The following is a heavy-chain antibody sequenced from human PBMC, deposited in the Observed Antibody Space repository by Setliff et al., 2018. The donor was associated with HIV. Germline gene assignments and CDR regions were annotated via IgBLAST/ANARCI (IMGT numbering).Heavy chain of an antibody. Sequence: GGSLRLSCVASGLPFYNYWMTWLRRAPGRGLEWVANIKQDGSDMRYIESVKGRFTIFRDNAKNSVFLQMNSLRAEDTGVYYCATQTGFYNSHWYDYWGQGTMVTVSS. CDR1: GLPFYNYW. D-gene: IGHD6-13*01. CDR3: ATQTGFYNSHWYDY. J-gene: IGHJ4*02. CDR2: IKQDGSDM. V-gene: IGHV3-7*01.